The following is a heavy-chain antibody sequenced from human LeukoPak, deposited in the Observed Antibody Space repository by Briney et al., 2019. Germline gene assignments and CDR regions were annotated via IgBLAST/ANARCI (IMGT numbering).Heavy chain of an antibody. CDR2: IYYSGST. CDR1: GGSISSSSYY. V-gene: IGHV4-39*01. D-gene: IGHD3-3*01. Sequence: SETLSLTRTVSGGSISSSSYYWGWIRQPPGKGLEWIGSIYYSGSTYYNPSLKSRVTISVDTSKNQFSLKLSSVTAADTAVYYCASQIGLRYYDFYMDVWGKGTTVTVSS. J-gene: IGHJ6*03. CDR3: ASQIGLRYYDFYMDV.